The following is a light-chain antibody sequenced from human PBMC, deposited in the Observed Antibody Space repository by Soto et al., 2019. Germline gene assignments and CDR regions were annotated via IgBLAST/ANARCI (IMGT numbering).Light chain of an antibody. CDR3: QQRSNSTIT. Sequence: EIVLTHSPATLSSSPGERATFSCRASQSVSRYLAWYQQTPGQAPRLLIYDASNRDTGIRARFSCSGSGTDCTRTISSLESEDVAVDYCQQRSNSTITFGQGTRLEIK. V-gene: IGKV3-11*01. CDR1: QSVSRY. CDR2: DAS. J-gene: IGKJ5*01.